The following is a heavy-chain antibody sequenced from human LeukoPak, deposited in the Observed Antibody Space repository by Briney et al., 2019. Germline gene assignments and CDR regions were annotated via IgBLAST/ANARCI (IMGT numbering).Heavy chain of an antibody. D-gene: IGHD2-2*01. CDR2: TKQDGSEK. CDR3: AASLGYCSSTSCWSDAFDI. CDR1: GFTFSSYW. J-gene: IGHJ3*02. Sequence: GGSLRLSCAASGFTFSSYWMSWVRQAPGKGLEWVANTKQDGSEKYYVDSVKGRFTISRDNAKNSLYLQMNSLRAEDTAVYYCAASLGYCSSTSCWSDAFDIWGQGTMVTVSS. V-gene: IGHV3-7*03.